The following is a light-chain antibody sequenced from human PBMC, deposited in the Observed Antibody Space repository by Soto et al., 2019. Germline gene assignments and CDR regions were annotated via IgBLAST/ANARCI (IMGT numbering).Light chain of an antibody. V-gene: IGLV2-14*03. Sequence: QSVLTQPASVSGSPGQSITISYTGTSSDVGRYNYVSWFRQHPGEAPKLIIYDVGNRPSGVSDRFSGSKSGNTASLTISGLQVEDEADYYCSSYTSSDIGVFGGGTQLTVL. J-gene: IGLJ3*02. CDR3: SSYTSSDIGV. CDR1: SSDVGRYNY. CDR2: DVG.